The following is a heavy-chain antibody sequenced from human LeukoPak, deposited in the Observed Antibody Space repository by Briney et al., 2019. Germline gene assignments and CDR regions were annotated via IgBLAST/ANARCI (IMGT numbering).Heavy chain of an antibody. V-gene: IGHV5-51*01. CDR2: ISPGDFDT. J-gene: IGHJ4*02. D-gene: IGHD1-7*01. Sequence: GESLKISCRTSGYSFTTYWVAWVRQMPGKGLEWMGMISPGDFDTRYTPSFKGQVTISADKSITTAYLQWSSLKASDTAMYYCARRGTTEGFDYWGQGTLVTVSS. CDR1: GYSFTTYW. CDR3: ARRGTTEGFDY.